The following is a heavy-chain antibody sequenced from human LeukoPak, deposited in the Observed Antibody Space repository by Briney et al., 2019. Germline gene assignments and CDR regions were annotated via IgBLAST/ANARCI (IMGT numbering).Heavy chain of an antibody. V-gene: IGHV3-23*01. CDR1: GFTFSSYA. CDR3: AKDQGPDIVVVPAAVGFDY. J-gene: IGHJ4*02. D-gene: IGHD2-2*01. CDR2: ISGSGGST. Sequence: GGSLRLSCAASGFTFSSYAMGWVRQAPGKGLEWVSAISGSGGSTYYADSVKGRFTISRDNSKNTLYLQMNSLRAEDTAVYYCAKDQGPDIVVVPAAVGFDYWGQGTLVTVSS.